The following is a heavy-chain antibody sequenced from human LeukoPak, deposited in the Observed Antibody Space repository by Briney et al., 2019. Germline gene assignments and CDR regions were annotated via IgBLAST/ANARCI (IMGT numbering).Heavy chain of an antibody. D-gene: IGHD3-22*01. CDR2: FDPEDGET. Sequence: ASVKVSCKASGYTFTGYYMHWVRQAPGQGLEWMGGFDPEDGETIYAQKFQGRVTMTEDTSTDTAYMELSSLRSEDTAVYYCATVTYYYDSSGYRFDYWGQGTLVTVSS. J-gene: IGHJ4*02. V-gene: IGHV1-24*01. CDR1: GYTFTGYY. CDR3: ATVTYYYDSSGYRFDY.